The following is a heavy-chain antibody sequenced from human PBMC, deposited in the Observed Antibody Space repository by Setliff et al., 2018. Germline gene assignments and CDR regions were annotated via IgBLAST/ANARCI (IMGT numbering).Heavy chain of an antibody. CDR3: AKVKKPLIRGSGFDY. D-gene: IGHD2-8*01. J-gene: IGHJ4*02. Sequence: GSLRLSCAASGFHFNSYGMHWVRQAPGKGLDWVASVRFDGSYKVYADSVKGRFTISRDNSENTLFLQMTSLRPEDTGIYYCAKVKKPLIRGSGFDYWGRGTLVTVSS. CDR1: GFHFNSYG. CDR2: VRFDGSYK. V-gene: IGHV3-30*02.